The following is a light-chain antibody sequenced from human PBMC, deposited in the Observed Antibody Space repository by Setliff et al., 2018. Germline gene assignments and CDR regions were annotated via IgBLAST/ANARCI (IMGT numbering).Light chain of an antibody. CDR1: SNDIGNYKY. CDR3: SPYTTRSTRV. CDR2: DVN. J-gene: IGLJ3*02. Sequence: QSALTQPASVSGSPGQSVTISCTGTSNDIGNYKYVSWYQHQPGKAPKAIIFDVNNRPSGVSNRFSGSKSGNTASLTISWLQPEDEAHYYCSPYTTRSTRVFGGGTKGTVL. V-gene: IGLV2-14*03.